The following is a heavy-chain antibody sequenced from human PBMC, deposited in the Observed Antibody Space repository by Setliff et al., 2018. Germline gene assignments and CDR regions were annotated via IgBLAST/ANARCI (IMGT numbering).Heavy chain of an antibody. D-gene: IGHD6-19*01. CDR1: GGSISSSSYY. CDR2: TYTSGST. CDR3: AIAISCWYSDHYYDMDV. J-gene: IGHJ6*03. V-gene: IGHV4-61*05. Sequence: SETLSLTCSVSGGSISSSSYYWGWIRQPPGKGLEWIGHTYTSGSTNYNPSLKSRVTISVDASKNQLSLNLRSVTAADTAVYYCAIAISCWYSDHYYDMDVWGKGTTVTV.